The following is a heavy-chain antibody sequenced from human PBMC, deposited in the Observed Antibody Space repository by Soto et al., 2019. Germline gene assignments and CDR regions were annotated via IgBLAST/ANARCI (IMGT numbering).Heavy chain of an antibody. V-gene: IGHV3-33*01. CDR3: ARAAAAGSFGAFDI. CDR2: IWYDGSNK. Sequence: HPGGSLRLSCAASGFTFSSYGMHWFRQAPGKGLEWVAVIWYDGSNKYYADSVKGRFTISRDSSKNTLYLQMNSLRAEDTAVYYCARAAAAGSFGAFDIWGQGTMVTVSS. CDR1: GFTFSSYG. D-gene: IGHD6-13*01. J-gene: IGHJ3*02.